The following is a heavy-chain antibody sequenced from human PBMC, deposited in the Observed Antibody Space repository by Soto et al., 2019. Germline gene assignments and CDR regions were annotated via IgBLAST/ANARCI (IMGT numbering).Heavy chain of an antibody. J-gene: IGHJ4*02. CDR1: GLTLSRYG. CDR3: SRDYYGPGPD. CDR2: IKEDGGKT. D-gene: IGHD3-22*01. V-gene: IGHV3-7*04. Sequence: EVQLVESGGGLVQPGGSLRLSCVASGLTLSRYGMSWVRQAPGKGLEWVANIKEDGGKTYYVDSVKGRFTISRDNAKNSVYLQMNSLRVEDTAVYYCSRDYYGPGPDWGQGTLVIVSS.